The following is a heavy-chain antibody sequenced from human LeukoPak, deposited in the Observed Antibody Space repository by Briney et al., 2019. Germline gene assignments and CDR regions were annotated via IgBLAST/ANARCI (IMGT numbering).Heavy chain of an antibody. J-gene: IGHJ4*02. V-gene: IGHV3-11*04. CDR2: ISSSGSTI. CDR1: GFTFSDYY. Sequence: GGSLRLSCAASGFTFSDYYMSWIRQAPGKGLEWVSYISSSGSTIYYADSVKGRFTISRDNAKHSLYLQMNSLRAEDTAVYYCARETGLSGSYYDYFDYWGQGTLVTVSS. CDR3: ARETGLSGSYYDYFDY. D-gene: IGHD1-26*01.